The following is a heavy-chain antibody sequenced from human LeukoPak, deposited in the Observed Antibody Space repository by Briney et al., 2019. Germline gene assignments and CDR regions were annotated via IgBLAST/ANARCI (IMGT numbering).Heavy chain of an antibody. CDR2: ISSSSSTI. CDR1: GFTFSSYS. J-gene: IGHJ1*01. Sequence: GGSLRLSCAASGFTFSSYSMNWVRQAPGKGLEWVSYISSSSSTIYYADSVKGRFTISRDNAKNSLYLQMNSLRAEDTAVYYCASPSGSYQSEYFQHWGQGTLVTVSS. V-gene: IGHV3-48*04. CDR3: ASPSGSYQSEYFQH. D-gene: IGHD1-26*01.